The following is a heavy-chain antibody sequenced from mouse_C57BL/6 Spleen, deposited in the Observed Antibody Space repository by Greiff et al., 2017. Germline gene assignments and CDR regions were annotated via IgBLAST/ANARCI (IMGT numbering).Heavy chain of an antibody. CDR2: ISSGSSTI. J-gene: IGHJ4*01. V-gene: IGHV5-17*01. CDR1: GFTFSDYG. D-gene: IGHD1-1*01. Sequence: EVNVVESGGGLVKPGGSLKLSCAASGFTFSDYGMHWVRQAPEKGLEWVAYISSGSSTIYYADTVKGRFTISRDNAKNTLFLQMTSLRSEDTAMYYCARPYGSSWDAMDYWGQGTSVTVSS. CDR3: ARPYGSSWDAMDY.